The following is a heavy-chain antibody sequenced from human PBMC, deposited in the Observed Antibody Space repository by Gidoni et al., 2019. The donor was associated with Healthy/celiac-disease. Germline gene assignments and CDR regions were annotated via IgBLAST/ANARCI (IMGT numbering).Heavy chain of an antibody. CDR1: GFTFDAYA. CDR3: AKGNPARRAVAGTVPAN. Sequence: DVQLVESGGGLVQPGRSLRLSCAASGFTFDAYAMHWGRQAPGKGLEWVSGISWNSGSIGYADSVKGRFTISRDNAKNSLYLQMNSLRAEDTALYYCAKGNPARRAVAGTVPANWGQGTLVTVSS. D-gene: IGHD6-19*01. V-gene: IGHV3-9*01. CDR2: ISWNSGSI. J-gene: IGHJ4*02.